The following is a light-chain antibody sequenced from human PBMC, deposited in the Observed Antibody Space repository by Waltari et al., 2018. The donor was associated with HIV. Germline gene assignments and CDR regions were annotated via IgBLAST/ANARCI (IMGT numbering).Light chain of an antibody. CDR3: AVWGDSLNSYV. CDR1: SSTIGSNY. Sequence: QSVLTKPPSASGTPGPRATITCSGSSSTIGSNYVYWYRQLPGLAPKLLIYRNTRRPSGVPDRCSGSKSGTSASLAISGLRSEDEADYYCAVWGDSLNSYVFGTGTEVTVL. J-gene: IGLJ1*01. V-gene: IGLV1-47*01. CDR2: RNT.